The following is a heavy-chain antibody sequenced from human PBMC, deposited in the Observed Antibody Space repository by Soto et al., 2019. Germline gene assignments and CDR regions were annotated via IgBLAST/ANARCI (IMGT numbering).Heavy chain of an antibody. V-gene: IGHV3-11*01. CDR2: IHSSGSTL. CDR1: GFTFSGYY. Sequence: QVQLVESGGGLVKPGGSLRLSCVASGFTFSGYYMSWVRQAPGKGLEWVAYIHSSGSTLYYADSVKGRFTISRDNAKSSLYLQMNSLSAEDTAVYYCARDPDTSSKIDYWGQGTLVTVSS. J-gene: IGHJ4*02. CDR3: ARDPDTSSKIDY. D-gene: IGHD2-2*01.